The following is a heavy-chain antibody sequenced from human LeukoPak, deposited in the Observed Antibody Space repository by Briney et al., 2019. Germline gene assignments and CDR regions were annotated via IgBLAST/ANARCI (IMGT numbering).Heavy chain of an antibody. J-gene: IGHJ3*02. D-gene: IGHD2-15*01. Sequence: PSETLSLTCTVSGGSISSGSYYWSWIRQPAGKGLEWIGRIYTSGSTNYNPSLKSRVTISVDTSKNQFSLKLSSVTAADTAVYYCARDPGSGDAFDIWGQGTMVTVSS. V-gene: IGHV4-61*02. CDR2: IYTSGST. CDR3: ARDPGSGDAFDI. CDR1: GGSISSGSYY.